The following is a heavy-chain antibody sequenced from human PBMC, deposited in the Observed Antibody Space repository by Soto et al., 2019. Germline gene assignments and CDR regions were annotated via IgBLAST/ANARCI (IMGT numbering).Heavy chain of an antibody. V-gene: IGHV3-23*01. CDR3: AKGGEGYCSGTSCLYHMDA. CDR1: GFTFSSYA. D-gene: IGHD2-15*01. J-gene: IGHJ6*03. CDR2: ISDSGST. Sequence: GGSLRLSCAASGFTFSSYAMSWVRQAPGKGLEWVSTISDSGSTYYADSVKGRFTISRDISKNTLYVQMSSLRAEDTAVYYCAKGGEGYCSGTSCLYHMDARGKGTTVTVSS.